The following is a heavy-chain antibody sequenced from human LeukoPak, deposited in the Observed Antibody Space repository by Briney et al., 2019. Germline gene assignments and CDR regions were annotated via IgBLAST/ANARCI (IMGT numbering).Heavy chain of an antibody. CDR3: ARGPLDP. Sequence: GGSLILSCAASGFTFDDYAMHWVRQAPGKGLEWVSGISWNSGSIGYADSVKGRFTISRDNAKNSLYLQMNSLRAEDTAVYYCARGPLDPWGQGTLVTVSS. J-gene: IGHJ5*02. V-gene: IGHV3-9*01. CDR2: ISWNSGSI. CDR1: GFTFDDYA.